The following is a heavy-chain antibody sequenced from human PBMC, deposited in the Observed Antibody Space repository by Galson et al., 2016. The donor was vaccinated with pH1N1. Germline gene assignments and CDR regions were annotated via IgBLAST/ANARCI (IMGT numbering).Heavy chain of an antibody. V-gene: IGHV1-24*01. CDR3: ATEYRGSYYVPRYFDL. CDR2: FDPEDDKP. CDR1: GYTLSELA. D-gene: IGHD1-26*01. Sequence: SVKVSCKVSGYTLSELAIHWVRQTPGKGLEWMGGFDPEDDKPFYAQTFEGRATMTQDTSTDTAYMQLSSLTSDDAAVYYCATEYRGSYYVPRYFDLLGLGTLVSVFS. J-gene: IGHJ2*01.